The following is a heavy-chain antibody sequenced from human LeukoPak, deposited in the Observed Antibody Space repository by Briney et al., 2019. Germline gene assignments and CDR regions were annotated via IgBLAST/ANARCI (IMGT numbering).Heavy chain of an antibody. D-gene: IGHD6-13*01. CDR1: GYTFTSYD. V-gene: IGHV1-8*03. J-gene: IGHJ6*03. CDR3: ARATRTPRPLIPGYSSSWSWDYYYYMDV. Sequence: GASVKVSCKAPGYTFTSYDINWVRQATGQGLEWMGWMNPNSGNTGYAQKFQGRVTITRNTSISTAYMELSSLRSEDTAVYYCARATRTPRPLIPGYSSSWSWDYYYYMDVWGKGTTVTVSS. CDR2: MNPNSGNT.